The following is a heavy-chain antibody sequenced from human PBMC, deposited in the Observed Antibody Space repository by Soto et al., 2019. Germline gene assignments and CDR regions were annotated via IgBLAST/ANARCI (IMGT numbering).Heavy chain of an antibody. CDR2: INPSGGST. CDR1: ADTFTSYY. V-gene: IGHV1-46*01. CDR3: ARDVWDGYGSRGYYTYYYYGMDV. J-gene: IGHJ6*02. D-gene: IGHD3-10*01. Sequence: ASVKVSCKAPADTFTSYYIHWVRQAPGQGLEWMGIINPSGGSTSYAQKFQGRVTMTRDTSTSTVYMELSSLRSEDTAVYYCARDVWDGYGSRGYYTYYYYGMDVWGQGTTVTVSS.